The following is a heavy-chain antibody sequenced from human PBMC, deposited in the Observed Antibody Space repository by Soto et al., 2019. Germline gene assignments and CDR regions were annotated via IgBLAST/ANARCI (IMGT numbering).Heavy chain of an antibody. D-gene: IGHD6-6*01. CDR3: ARYPRAARPYPFDY. J-gene: IGHJ4*02. V-gene: IGHV4-39*01. Sequence: SETLSLTCTVSGGSISGSNYYWGWIRQPPGKGLEWIGSIYYSGSSYYNPSLKSRVTISVDTSKNQFSLKLTSVTAADTAVYYCARYPRAARPYPFDYWGQGTLVTVSS. CDR1: GGSISGSNYY. CDR2: IYYSGSS.